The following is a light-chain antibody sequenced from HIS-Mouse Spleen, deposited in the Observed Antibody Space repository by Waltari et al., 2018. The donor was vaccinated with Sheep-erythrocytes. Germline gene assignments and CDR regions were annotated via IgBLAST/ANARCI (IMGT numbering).Light chain of an antibody. CDR2: DVS. CDR1: SSDVGGYNY. V-gene: IGLV2-14*03. CDR3: SSYTSSSTWV. Sequence: QSALPHPASASGSPGQPITIPCTGNSSDVGGYNYVSWYQQHPGKAPKLMIYDVSNRPSGVSKRFSGSKSGNTASLTISGLQAEDEADYYCSSYTSSSTWVFGGGTKLTVL. J-gene: IGLJ3*02.